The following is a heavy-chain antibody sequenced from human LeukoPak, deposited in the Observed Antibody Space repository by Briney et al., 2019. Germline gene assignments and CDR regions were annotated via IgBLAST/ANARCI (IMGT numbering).Heavy chain of an antibody. CDR2: ICFSGST. J-gene: IGHJ5*02. Sequence: SETLSLTCTVSGGSISSYCWGWIRQPPGKGLEWIGSICFSGSTSYNPSLKSRVTLSVDTSKNQFSLKLSSVTAADTALYYCARTENYIPEDCFDPWGQGTLVTVSS. D-gene: IGHD5-24*01. CDR3: ARTENYIPEDCFDP. V-gene: IGHV4-39*01. CDR1: GGSISSYC.